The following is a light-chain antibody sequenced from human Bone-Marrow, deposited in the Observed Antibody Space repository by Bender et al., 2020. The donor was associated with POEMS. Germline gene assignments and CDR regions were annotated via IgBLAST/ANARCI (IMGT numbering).Light chain of an antibody. Sequence: QSVLTQPPSASGTPGQSVIISCSGTDSNFGGNNVNWYQHLPGTAPRLVVYSNYQRPSGVPAQFSGSKSGTSASLAISDIQSEDEADYYCCSYGGVGVFGSGTTVTVL. CDR1: DSNFGGNN. CDR2: SNY. J-gene: IGLJ1*01. CDR3: CSYGGVGV. V-gene: IGLV1-44*01.